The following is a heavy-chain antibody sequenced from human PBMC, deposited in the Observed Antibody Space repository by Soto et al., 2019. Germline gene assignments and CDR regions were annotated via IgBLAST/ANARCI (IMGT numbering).Heavy chain of an antibody. CDR3: VRRHVSATGIDWFDP. D-gene: IGHD6-13*01. CDR1: GYTFTRYG. V-gene: IGHV1-3*01. J-gene: IGHJ5*02. Sequence: ASVEVPCKASGYTFTRYGIHWVRQAQGQRLEWMGWINAANGDTKYSPKFQGRVTITRDTSASTAYMELSSLRSEDTAVYYCVRRHVSATGIDWFDPWGQGTLVNLSS. CDR2: INAANGDT.